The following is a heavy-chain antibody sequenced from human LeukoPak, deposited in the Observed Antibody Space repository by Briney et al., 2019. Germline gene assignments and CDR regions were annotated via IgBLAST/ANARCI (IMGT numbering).Heavy chain of an antibody. CDR2: INPNSGGT. CDR3: ARKGSYYYYYMDV. CDR1: GGTFSSYA. Sequence: ASVKVSCKASGGTFSSYAISWVRQAPGQGLEWMGWINPNSGGTNYAQKFQGRVTMTRDTSISTAYMELSRLRSDDTAVYYCARKGSYYYYYMDVWGKGTTVTVSS. V-gene: IGHV1-2*02. J-gene: IGHJ6*03.